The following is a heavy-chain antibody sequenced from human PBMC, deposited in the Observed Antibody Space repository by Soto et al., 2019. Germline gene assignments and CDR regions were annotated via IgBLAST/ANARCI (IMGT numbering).Heavy chain of an antibody. V-gene: IGHV3-30-3*01. CDR1: WLTFSSYA. CDR3: ARGYCSRPSCSYF. CDR2: MSYDGSNK. Sequence: SLRISCAACWLTFSSYAVHWVRQSPGKGLEWVAVMSYDGSNKYYADSVKGRFTISSDNSKNTLYLQMNSLGTEDTAVYYCARGYCSRPSCSYF. D-gene: IGHD2-2*01. J-gene: IGHJ4*01.